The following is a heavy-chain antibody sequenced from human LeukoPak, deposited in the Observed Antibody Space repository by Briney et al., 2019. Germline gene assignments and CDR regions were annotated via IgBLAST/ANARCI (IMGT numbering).Heavy chain of an antibody. CDR1: GFTFSNYA. CDR3: ARGPAGFPLDY. V-gene: IGHV3-23*01. Sequence: GGSLRLSCAASGFTFSNYAMSWVRQAHGKGLEWVSAISGSGGSTYYADSAKGRFTISRDNSKNSLYLQMNSLRAEDTAVYYCARGPAGFPLDYWGQGTLVTVSS. CDR2: ISGSGGST. J-gene: IGHJ4*02. D-gene: IGHD6-19*01.